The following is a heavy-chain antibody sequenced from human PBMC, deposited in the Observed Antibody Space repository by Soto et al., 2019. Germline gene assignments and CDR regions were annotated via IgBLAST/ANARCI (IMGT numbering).Heavy chain of an antibody. V-gene: IGHV3-30*18. J-gene: IGHJ4*02. Sequence: GGSLRLSCEVSGFTFSAYGMHWVRQAPGKGLEWVAAISHDGTNKNYGDSVKGRFTTSRDNSKKTLYLQMNSPRPEDTALYYCAKDEYYYQRSGFYIFDSWGQGTLVTVPQ. CDR2: ISHDGTNK. D-gene: IGHD3-22*01. CDR1: GFTFSAYG. CDR3: AKDEYYYQRSGFYIFDS.